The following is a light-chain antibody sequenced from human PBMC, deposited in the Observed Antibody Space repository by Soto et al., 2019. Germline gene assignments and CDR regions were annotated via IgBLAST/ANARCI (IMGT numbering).Light chain of an antibody. Sequence: QSVLTQPPSASGSPGQSVTISCTGASSDVGGYSYVSWYQQHPGKAPKLMIYKVSKRPSGVPDRFSGSKSGNTASLTVSGLQAEDEADYYCSSYGGSNNLVFGGGTKLTVL. CDR2: KVS. CDR3: SSYGGSNNLV. V-gene: IGLV2-8*01. CDR1: SSDVGGYSY. J-gene: IGLJ2*01.